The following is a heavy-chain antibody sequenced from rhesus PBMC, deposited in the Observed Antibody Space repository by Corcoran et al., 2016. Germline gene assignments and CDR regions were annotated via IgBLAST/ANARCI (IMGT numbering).Heavy chain of an antibody. V-gene: IGHV1S9*01. CDR2: INPSNVKT. CDR3: TRYYFDY. Sequence: QVQLVQSGAEVKKPGASVKLSCKASGYTFTSYYIKWVIQAPGQVLEWIGWINPSNVKTCYAQNFQGIVTMASDTSTSTAYMELSSLRSEYTAVYYCTRYYFDYWGQGVLVTVSS. CDR1: GYTFTSYY. J-gene: IGHJ4*01.